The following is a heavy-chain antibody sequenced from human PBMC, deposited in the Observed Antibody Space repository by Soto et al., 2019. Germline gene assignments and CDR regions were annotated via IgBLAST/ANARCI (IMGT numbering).Heavy chain of an antibody. V-gene: IGHV3-9*01. CDR2: ITWNSNVI. J-gene: IGHJ4*02. CDR3: AKGGPDAFCSGGRCYFDY. D-gene: IGHD2-15*01. CDR1: GFTFDDYA. Sequence: EVQLVESGGGLVQPGRSLRLCCAASGFTFDDYAMHWVRRVPGKGLEWVSSITWNSNVIGYADSVKGRFTISRDNAKNSLYLQMNSLRPEDTALYYCAKGGPDAFCSGGRCYFDYWGQGALVTVSS.